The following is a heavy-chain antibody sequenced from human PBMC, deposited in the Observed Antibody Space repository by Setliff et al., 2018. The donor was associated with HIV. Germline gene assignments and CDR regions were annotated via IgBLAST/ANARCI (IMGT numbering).Heavy chain of an antibody. J-gene: IGHJ6*04. D-gene: IGHD2-21*01. CDR1: GGSISSSSYY. CDR3: ARLYSTVTPDI. Sequence: SETLSLTCTVSGGSISSSSYYWGWIRQPPGKGLEWLGTINYSGTTYYNPSLKSRVTISVDTSKNQFSLKLSSVTAADTAVYYCARLYSTVTPDIWGKGTTVTVSS. CDR2: INYSGTT. V-gene: IGHV4-39*01.